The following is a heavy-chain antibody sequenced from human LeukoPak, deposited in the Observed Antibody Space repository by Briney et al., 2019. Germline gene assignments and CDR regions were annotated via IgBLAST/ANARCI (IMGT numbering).Heavy chain of an antibody. Sequence: ASVKVSCKASGYTFTSYAMNWVRQAPGQGLEWMGWINTNTGNPTYAQGFTGRFVFSLDTSVSTAYLQISSLKAEDTAVYYCARVRADFSRYTTLYYYYYYMDVWGKGTTVTVSS. V-gene: IGHV7-4-1*02. CDR1: GYTFTSYA. J-gene: IGHJ6*03. CDR2: INTNTGNP. CDR3: ARVRADFSRYTTLYYYYYYMDV. D-gene: IGHD3-3*01.